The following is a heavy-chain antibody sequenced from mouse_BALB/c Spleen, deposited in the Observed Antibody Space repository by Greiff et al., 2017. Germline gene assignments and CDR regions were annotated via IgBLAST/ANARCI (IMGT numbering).Heavy chain of an antibody. CDR2: INPYNDGT. D-gene: IGHD2-14*01. CDR3: ASGYYRYEGYAMDY. V-gene: IGHV1-14*01. Sequence: VQLQQSGPELVKPGASVKMSCKASGYTFTSYVMHWVKQKPGQGLEWIGYINPYNDGTKYNEKFKGKATLTSDKSSSTAYMELSSLTSEDSAVYYCASGYYRYEGYAMDYWGQGTSVTVSS. CDR1: GYTFTSYV. J-gene: IGHJ4*01.